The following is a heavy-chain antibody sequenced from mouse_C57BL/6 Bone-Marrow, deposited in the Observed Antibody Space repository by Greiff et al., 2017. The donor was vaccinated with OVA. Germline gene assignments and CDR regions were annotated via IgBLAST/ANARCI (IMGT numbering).Heavy chain of an antibody. D-gene: IGHD1-1*01. V-gene: IGHV5-4*03. CDR1: GFTFSSYA. CDR3: ARAWGSPLIATVVAHFDY. J-gene: IGHJ2*01. CDR2: ISDGGSYT. Sequence: DVMLVESGGGLVKPGGSLKLSCAASGFTFSSYAMSWVRQTPEKRLEWVATISDGGSYTYYPDNVKGRFTFSRDNAKNNLYLQMSHLKSEDTAMYYCARAWGSPLIATVVAHFDYWGQGTTLTVSS.